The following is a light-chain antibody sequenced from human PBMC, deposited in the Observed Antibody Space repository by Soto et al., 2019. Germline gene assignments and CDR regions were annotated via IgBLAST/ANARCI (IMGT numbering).Light chain of an antibody. J-gene: IGKJ5*01. Sequence: EIVLTQSPATLSLSPGERATLSCRASQSVSSYSAWYQQKPGQAPRLLIYDASNGATGIPARCSDSGSGTDFTLTISSLGPEDFAVYDCQQRSNWPFFGQGTRLEIK. CDR2: DAS. CDR1: QSVSSY. V-gene: IGKV3-11*01. CDR3: QQRSNWPF.